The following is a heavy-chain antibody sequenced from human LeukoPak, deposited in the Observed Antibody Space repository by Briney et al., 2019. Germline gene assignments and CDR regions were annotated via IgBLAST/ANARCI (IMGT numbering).Heavy chain of an antibody. CDR3: ARDLGYCSSTSCYHWFDP. J-gene: IGHJ5*02. Sequence: GGSLRLSCAASGLTFSSYSMNWVRQAPGKGLEWVSSISSSSSTIYYADSVKGRFTISRDNAKNSLNLQMNSLRAEDTAVYYCARDLGYCSSTSCYHWFDPWGQGTLVTVSS. V-gene: IGHV3-48*01. CDR1: GLTFSSYS. D-gene: IGHD2-2*01. CDR2: ISSSSSTI.